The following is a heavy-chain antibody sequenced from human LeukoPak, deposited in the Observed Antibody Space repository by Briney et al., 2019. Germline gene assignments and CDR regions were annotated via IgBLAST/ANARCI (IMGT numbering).Heavy chain of an antibody. V-gene: IGHV3-23*01. CDR1: GFRFNIYA. D-gene: IGHD6-6*01. Sequence: GVSLRLSCAASGFRFNIYAMIWVRQAPGKGLEWTSAISYTGGSTYHADSVKGRFTISRDNSKNTLYLQMNSLRAEDTAIYYCAKGSSSSRPYYFDHWAPGTLVTVSS. CDR2: ISYTGGST. J-gene: IGHJ4*02. CDR3: AKGSSSSRPYYFDH.